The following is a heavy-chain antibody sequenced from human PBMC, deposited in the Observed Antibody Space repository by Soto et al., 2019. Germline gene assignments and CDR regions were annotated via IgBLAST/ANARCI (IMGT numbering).Heavy chain of an antibody. D-gene: IGHD7-27*01. V-gene: IGHV4-4*02. CDR3: ATCQLGEYYYAMDI. J-gene: IGHJ6*02. Sequence: SETLSLTCGVPGDSITTYKWWTWVRQTPGKGLEWIGEIYDSGNTRYNPSLKSRVTISKDTSKNELSLKLNSVTVADTAVYYCATCQLGEYYYAMDIWGQGTTVTVSS. CDR1: GDSITTYKW. CDR2: IYDSGNT.